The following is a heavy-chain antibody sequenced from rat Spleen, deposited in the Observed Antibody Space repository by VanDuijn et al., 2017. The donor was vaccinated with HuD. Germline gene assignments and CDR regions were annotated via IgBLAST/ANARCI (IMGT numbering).Heavy chain of an antibody. V-gene: IGHV2-43*01. CDR2: IWTGGNT. CDR1: GFSLTSYH. CDR3: ARLGGLWRGIYGIMDV. D-gene: IGHD5-1*01. Sequence: QVQLKESGPGLVQPSQTLSLACTVSGFSLTSYHVHWVRQPSGKGLEWMGVIWTGGNTEYNSPLKSRLSITRDTSKSQVFLKMNSLQTEDTATYYCARLGGLWRGIYGIMDVWGQGASVTVSS. J-gene: IGHJ4*01.